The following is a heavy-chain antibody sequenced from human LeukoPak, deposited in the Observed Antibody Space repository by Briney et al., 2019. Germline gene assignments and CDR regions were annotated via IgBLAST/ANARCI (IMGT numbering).Heavy chain of an antibody. CDR3: ARDLNPRGYYYYMDV. D-gene: IGHD3-10*01. J-gene: IGHJ6*03. CDR1: GGSISSSNYY. CDR2: IYYSGST. Sequence: NPSETLSLTCSVSGGSISSSNYYWGWIRQPPGKGLEWIGSIYYSGSTYYNPSLKSRVTISVDTSKNQFSLKLSSVTAADTAVYYCARDLNPRGYYYYMDVWGKGTTVTVSS. V-gene: IGHV4-39*07.